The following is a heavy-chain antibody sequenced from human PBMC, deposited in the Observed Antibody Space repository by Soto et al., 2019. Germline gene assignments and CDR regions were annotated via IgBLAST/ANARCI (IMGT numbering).Heavy chain of an antibody. J-gene: IGHJ6*04. CDR1: GYSFTSYW. Sequence: GESLKISCKGSGYSFTSYWISWVRQMPGKGLEWMGRIDPSDSYTNYSPSFQGHVTISADKSISTAYLQWSSLKASDTAMYYCARLDCLNYCYYGMDVWGKGTTVTVSS. CDR3: ARLDCLNYCYYGMDV. CDR2: IDPSDSYT. D-gene: IGHD2-21*02. V-gene: IGHV5-10-1*01.